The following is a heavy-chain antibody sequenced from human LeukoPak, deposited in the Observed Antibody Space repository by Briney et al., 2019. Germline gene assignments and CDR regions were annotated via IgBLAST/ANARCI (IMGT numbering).Heavy chain of an antibody. CDR2: IYYSGST. CDR1: GGSISSYY. J-gene: IGHJ4*02. D-gene: IGHD6-19*01. V-gene: IGHV4-59*01. CDR3: ARDGYSSGWARYFDY. Sequence: SETLSLTCTVSGGSISSYYWSWIRQPPGKGLEWIGYIYYSGSTNYNPSLKSRVTISVDTSKNQFSLKLSSVTAADTAVYYCARDGYSSGWARYFDYWGQGTLVTVSS.